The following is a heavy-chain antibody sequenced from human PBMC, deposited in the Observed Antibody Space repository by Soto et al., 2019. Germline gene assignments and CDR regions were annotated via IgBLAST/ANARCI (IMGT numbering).Heavy chain of an antibody. D-gene: IGHD2-15*01. J-gene: IGHJ4*02. CDR3: ARGQVVAAQH. Sequence: QLQLQESGSGLVKPSQTLSLTCAVSGGSISSGGYSWSWIRQPPGKGLEWIGYIYHSGSTYYNPSLKGPVTISVDRAKNQFPLKLSSVTAADTAVYYCARGQVVAAQHWGQGTLVTVSS. CDR1: GGSISSGGYS. V-gene: IGHV4-30-2*01. CDR2: IYHSGST.